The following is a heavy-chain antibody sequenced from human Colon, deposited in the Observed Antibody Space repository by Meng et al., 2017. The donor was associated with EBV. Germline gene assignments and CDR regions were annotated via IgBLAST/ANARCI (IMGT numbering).Heavy chain of an antibody. CDR3: LRGSGGSV. CDR2: IPQIGNT. V-gene: IGHV4-34*01. CDR1: GGTFMCTY. D-gene: IGHD3-10*01. Sequence: VQVLPGRPGPLEPSGTLCPTAGCYGGTFMCTYWNWVRPAPGKGIALIGEIPQIGNTKSSPFLTSRVSMSIDKSKYQFSLKLTSVTAADTAVDHCLRGSGGSVWGQGTLVTVSS. J-gene: IGHJ1*01.